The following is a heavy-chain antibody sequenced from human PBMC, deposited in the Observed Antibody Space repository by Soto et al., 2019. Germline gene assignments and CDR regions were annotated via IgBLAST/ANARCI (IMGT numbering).Heavy chain of an antibody. Sequence: GPSVKVSCKASGYTFTNNDVSWVRQATGQGLEWMGWMNPGSGDTGYAQKFQGRVTMTRDVYIATDYMELSSLRSDYPAISYCATMATCGSLNWFDPCRQGTLVTVSS. CDR3: ATMATCGSLNWFDP. CDR2: MNPGSGDT. D-gene: IGHD3-10*01. J-gene: IGHJ5*02. V-gene: IGHV1-8*01. CDR1: GYTFTNND.